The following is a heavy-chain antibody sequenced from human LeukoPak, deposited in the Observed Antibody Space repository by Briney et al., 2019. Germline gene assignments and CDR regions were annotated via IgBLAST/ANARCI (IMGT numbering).Heavy chain of an antibody. CDR2: IYYSGST. J-gene: IGHJ5*02. CDR1: GGSISSSSYY. V-gene: IGHV4-39*07. CDR3: ARAYRTGGSGSSRIA. D-gene: IGHD3-10*01. Sequence: SETLSLTCTVSGGSISSSSYYWGWIRQPPGKGLEWIGSIYYSGSTYYNPSLKSRVTISVDTSKNQFSLKLSSVTAADTAVYYCARAYRTGGSGSSRIAWGQGTLVTVSS.